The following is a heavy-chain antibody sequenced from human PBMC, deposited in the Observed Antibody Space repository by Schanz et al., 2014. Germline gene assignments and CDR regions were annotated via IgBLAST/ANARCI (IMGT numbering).Heavy chain of an antibody. V-gene: IGHV3-23*04. CDR3: AKDLYNYGIFDS. J-gene: IGHJ5*01. D-gene: IGHD3-16*01. CDR1: GFTFSSYA. CDR2: ISDNGIST. Sequence: EVQLVESGGGLVKPGESLRISCAASGFTFSSYAMSWVRQAPGKGLEWVSGISDNGISTYYADSVKGRFSISRENSKSILYLQMNSLRADDTAVYYCAKDLYNYGIFDSWGQGTLVTVSS.